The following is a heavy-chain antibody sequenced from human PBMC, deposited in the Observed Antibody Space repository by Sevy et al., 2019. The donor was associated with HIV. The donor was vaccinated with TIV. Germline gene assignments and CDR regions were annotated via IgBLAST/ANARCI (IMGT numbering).Heavy chain of an antibody. CDR3: AREVSSSRGDLDN. Sequence: GGSLRLSCAASGFTFNDHYMTWIRQAPGKGLEWVSYISNSGNTIKYADSVKGRFTISRDNAKNSLYLQMNSLRAEDTAVYYCAREVSSSRGDLDNWGQGTLVTVSS. CDR2: ISNSGNTI. CDR1: GFTFNDHY. D-gene: IGHD6-13*01. J-gene: IGHJ4*02. V-gene: IGHV3-11*01.